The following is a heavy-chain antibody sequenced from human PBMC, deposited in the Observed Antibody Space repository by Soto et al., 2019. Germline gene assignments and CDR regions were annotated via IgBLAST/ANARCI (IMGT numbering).Heavy chain of an antibody. Sequence: SETLSLTCSVSGGSISGSYWSWIRQSPGKGLEWLGYVYYTGSTNYSPSLGSRVSISVDTSKNEFSLRLSSVTAADTAVYFCARSVAVPGAHIDYWGQGTQVTVSS. CDR1: GGSISGSY. D-gene: IGHD6-19*01. J-gene: IGHJ4*02. CDR2: VYYTGST. CDR3: ARSVAVPGAHIDY. V-gene: IGHV4-59*01.